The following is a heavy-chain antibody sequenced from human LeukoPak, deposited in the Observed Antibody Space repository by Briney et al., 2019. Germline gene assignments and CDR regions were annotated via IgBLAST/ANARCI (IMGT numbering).Heavy chain of an antibody. J-gene: IGHJ2*01. V-gene: IGHV4-59*01. CDR2: IYYSGST. Sequence: PSETLSLTCAVYGGSFSGYYWSWIRQPPGKGLEWIGYIYYSGSTNYNPSLKSRVTISVDTSKNQFSLKLSSVTAADTAVYYCARDRQYFDLWGRGTLVTVSS. CDR3: ARDRQYFDL. CDR1: GGSFSGYY.